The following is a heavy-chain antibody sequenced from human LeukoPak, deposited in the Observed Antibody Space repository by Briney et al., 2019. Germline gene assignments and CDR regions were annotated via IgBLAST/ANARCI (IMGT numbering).Heavy chain of an antibody. CDR1: GFTFSSYE. D-gene: IGHD3-22*01. J-gene: IGHJ4*02. CDR3: ARRRSKAYEN. V-gene: IGHV3-53*01. Sequence: GGSLRLSCAASGFTFSSYEMNWVRQAPGKGLEWVSLISSGSSTYYADSVKGRFTISRDNSKNTLYLQLNSLRADDTAVYYCARRRSKAYENWGQGTLVTVSS. CDR2: ISSGSST.